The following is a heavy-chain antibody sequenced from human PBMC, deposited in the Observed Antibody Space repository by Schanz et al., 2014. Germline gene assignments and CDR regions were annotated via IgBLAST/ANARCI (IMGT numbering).Heavy chain of an antibody. D-gene: IGHD3-3*01. Sequence: QVQLVESGGGVVQPGGSLRLSCAASGFTFSSYGMHWVRQAPGKGLEWVTFIRFDGSDKYYADSVKGRFSVSRDNSKNTLYLQMDSLRPEDTAVYYCARDKGGYYPFDYWGQGTLVTVSS. V-gene: IGHV3-30*02. CDR3: ARDKGGYYPFDY. J-gene: IGHJ4*02. CDR1: GFTFSSYG. CDR2: IRFDGSDK.